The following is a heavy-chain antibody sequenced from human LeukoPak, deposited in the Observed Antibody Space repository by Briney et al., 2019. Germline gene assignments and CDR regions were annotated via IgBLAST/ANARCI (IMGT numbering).Heavy chain of an antibody. CDR1: GFTISSGSYY. V-gene: IGHV4-61*02. J-gene: IGHJ4*02. D-gene: IGHD3-22*01. CDR3: ARGGDSSGYYYYFDY. CDR2: IYTSGSA. Sequence: SQTLSFNGTGSGFTISSGSYYWSSIRQPAGKGLEWIGRIYTSGSANYHPSLKSRATITADTSKNQFSLKLSSVTAADTAVFYCARGGDSSGYYYYFDYWGQGTLVTVSS.